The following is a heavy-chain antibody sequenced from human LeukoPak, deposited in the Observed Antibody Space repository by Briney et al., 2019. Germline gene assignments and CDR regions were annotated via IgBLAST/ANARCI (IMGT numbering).Heavy chain of an antibody. CDR1: GFTFDDYA. D-gene: IGHD1-26*01. J-gene: IGHJ4*02. Sequence: PGRSLRLSCAASGFTFDDYAMHWVRQAPGKGLEWVSGINWNGGSTGYADSMKGRFTISRDNAKNSLYLQMNSLRAEDTALYHCARVNSGSYGGLYYFDYWGQGTLVTVSS. CDR2: INWNGGST. V-gene: IGHV3-20*01. CDR3: ARVNSGSYGGLYYFDY.